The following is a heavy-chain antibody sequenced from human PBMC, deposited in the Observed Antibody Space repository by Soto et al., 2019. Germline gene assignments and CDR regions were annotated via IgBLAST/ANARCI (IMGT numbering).Heavy chain of an antibody. CDR2: IIPIFGTA. CDR1: GGTFSSYA. CDR3: ASSPNYGGNAFDI. J-gene: IGHJ3*02. V-gene: IGHV1-69*06. D-gene: IGHD4-17*01. Sequence: SVKVSCKASGGTFSSYAISWVRQAPGQGLEWMGGIIPIFGTANYAQKFQGRVTITADKSTSTAYMELGSLRSEDTAVYYCASSPNYGGNAFDIWGQGTMVTVSS.